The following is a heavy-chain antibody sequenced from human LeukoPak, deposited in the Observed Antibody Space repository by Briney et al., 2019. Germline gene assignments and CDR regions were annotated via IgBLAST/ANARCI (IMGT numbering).Heavy chain of an antibody. J-gene: IGHJ6*02. CDR1: GFTFSSYS. CDR2: ISSSSSYI. V-gene: IGHV3-21*01. CDR3: ARDTGMYSSGWEIAYYYGMDV. D-gene: IGHD6-19*01. Sequence: GGSLRLSCAASGFTFSSYSMNWVRQAPGKGLEWVSSISSSSSYIYYADSVKGRFTISRDNAKNSLYLQMNSLRAEDTAVYYCARDTGMYSSGWEIAYYYGMDVWGQGTTVTVYS.